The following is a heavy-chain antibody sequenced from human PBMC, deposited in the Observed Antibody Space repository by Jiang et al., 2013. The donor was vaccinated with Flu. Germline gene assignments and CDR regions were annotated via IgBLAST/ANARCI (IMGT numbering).Heavy chain of an antibody. D-gene: IGHD3-22*01. CDR3: ARDHGCDGSGCNDY. J-gene: IGHJ4*01. Sequence: VQLVESGGGVVQPGRSLRLSCAASGFSFNTYSMHWVRQAPGKGLEWVALISSDGSEKYYADSVKGRFTISRDNSKNMLYVQMNSLRVEDTAVYYCARDHGCDGSGCNDY. CDR1: GFSFNTYS. CDR2: ISSDGSEK. V-gene: IGHV3-30-3*01.